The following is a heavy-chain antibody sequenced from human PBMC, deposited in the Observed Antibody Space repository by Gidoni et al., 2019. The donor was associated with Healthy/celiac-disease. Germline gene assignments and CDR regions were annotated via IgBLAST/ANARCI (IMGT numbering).Heavy chain of an antibody. V-gene: IGHV4-59*08. CDR2: IYYSGST. CDR3: ARIFDYGDYVEVFDY. CDR1: GGSISSYY. J-gene: IGHJ4*02. D-gene: IGHD4-17*01. Sequence: QVQLQESGPGLVKPSETLSLTCTVSGGSISSYYWSWIRQPPGKGLEWIGYIYYSGSTNYNPSLKSRVTISVDTSKNQFSLKLSSVTAADTAVYYCARIFDYGDYVEVFDYWGQGTLVTVSS.